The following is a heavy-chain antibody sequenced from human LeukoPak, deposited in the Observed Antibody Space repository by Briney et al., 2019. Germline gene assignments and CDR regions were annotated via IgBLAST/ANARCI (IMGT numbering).Heavy chain of an antibody. D-gene: IGHD2-8*01. Sequence: SETLSLTCTVSDGSISSNSYYWGWIRQPPGKGLEWIGSISYSGRTYYNPSLESRVTISVDASKNQFSLELNSVTAADTAVYYCARQYCTNGVCYEGYFDYWGQGTLVTVSS. CDR2: ISYSGRT. CDR3: ARQYCTNGVCYEGYFDY. J-gene: IGHJ4*02. V-gene: IGHV4-39*01. CDR1: DGSISSNSYY.